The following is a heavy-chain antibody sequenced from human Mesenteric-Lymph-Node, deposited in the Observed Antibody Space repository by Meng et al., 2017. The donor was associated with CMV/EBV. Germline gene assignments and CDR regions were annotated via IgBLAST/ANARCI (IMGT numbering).Heavy chain of an antibody. Sequence: GSLRLSCTVSGGSISSYYWSWIRQPPGKGLEWIGYIYYSGSTNYNPSLKSRVTISVDTSKNQFSLKLSSVTAADTAVYYCAREAYSSSAYFDYWGQGALVTVSS. CDR2: IYYSGST. CDR1: GGSISSYY. D-gene: IGHD6-6*01. CDR3: AREAYSSSAYFDY. V-gene: IGHV4-59*12. J-gene: IGHJ4*02.